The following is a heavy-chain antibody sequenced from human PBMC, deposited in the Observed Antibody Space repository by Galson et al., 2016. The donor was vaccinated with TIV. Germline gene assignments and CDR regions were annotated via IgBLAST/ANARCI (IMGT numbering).Heavy chain of an antibody. D-gene: IGHD3-22*01. CDR1: GYTFINYA. CDR2: INAANGDT. V-gene: IGHV1-3*01. CDR3: SRSAAIRGYYYHFDY. Sequence: SVKVSCKASGYTFINYAIHWVRQAPGQRLEWMGWINAANGDTKSSQKFQGRVTTTRDTSANTAYMELSSLRSEDTAVYYCSRSAAIRGYYYHFDYWGQGTLVTVSS. J-gene: IGHJ4*02.